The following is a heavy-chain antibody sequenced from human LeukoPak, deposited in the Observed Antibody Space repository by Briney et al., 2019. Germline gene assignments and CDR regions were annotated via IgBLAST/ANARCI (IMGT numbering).Heavy chain of an antibody. CDR3: ARDDYSSSSIWFDP. CDR1: GYTFTSYG. D-gene: IGHD6-6*01. Sequence: ASVKVSCKASGYTFTSYGISWVRQAPGQGLEWMGWISAYNGNTNYAQKLQGRVTMTADTSTSTAYMELRSLRSDDTAVYYCARDDYSSSSIWFDPWGQGTLVTVSS. V-gene: IGHV1-18*01. CDR2: ISAYNGNT. J-gene: IGHJ5*02.